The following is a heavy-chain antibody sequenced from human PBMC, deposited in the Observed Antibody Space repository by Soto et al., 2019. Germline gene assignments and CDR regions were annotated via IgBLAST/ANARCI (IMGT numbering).Heavy chain of an antibody. J-gene: IGHJ3*02. CDR2: IYYSGST. CDR3: ARGVLTRYAFDI. CDR1: GGSISSSSYY. Sequence: SETLSLTCTVSGGSISSSSYYWGWIRQPPGKGLEWIGSIYYSGSTYYKPSLKSRVTISVDTSKNQFSLKLSSVTAADTAVYYCARGVLTRYAFDIWGQGTMVTVSS. V-gene: IGHV4-39*01. D-gene: IGHD2-8*01.